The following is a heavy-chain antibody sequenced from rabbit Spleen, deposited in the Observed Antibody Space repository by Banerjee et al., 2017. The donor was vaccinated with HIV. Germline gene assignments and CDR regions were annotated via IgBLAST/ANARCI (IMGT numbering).Heavy chain of an antibody. CDR2: INAATGKP. J-gene: IGHJ4*01. D-gene: IGHD1-1*01. V-gene: IGHV1S40*01. CDR1: GLSFSDRDV. Sequence: SLTLSCKASGLSFSDRDVMCWVRQAPGKGLEWIACINAATGKPVYATWAKGRFTISRTSSTTVTLRMTSLTAADRAAYFCARDLVGVIGWNFYLWGPGTLVTVS. CDR3: ARDLVGVIGWNFYL.